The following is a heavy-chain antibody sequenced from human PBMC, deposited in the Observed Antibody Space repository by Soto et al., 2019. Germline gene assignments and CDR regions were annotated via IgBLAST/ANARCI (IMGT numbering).Heavy chain of an antibody. V-gene: IGHV4-38-2*02. J-gene: IGHJ5*02. CDR2: IYHSGTT. Sequence: SETLSLTCAVSGFSISSGYFWGWIRQPPGKGPEWLGSIYHSGTTYYNPSVKGRVTISVDTSKNQFSPKMSSVTAADTAVYYCAGDSSGYYWFDPWGQGTLVAVSS. CDR3: AGDSSGYYWFDP. D-gene: IGHD3-22*01. CDR1: GFSISSGYF.